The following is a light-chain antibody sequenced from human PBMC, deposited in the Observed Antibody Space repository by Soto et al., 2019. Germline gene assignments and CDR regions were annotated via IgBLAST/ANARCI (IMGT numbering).Light chain of an antibody. J-gene: IGKJ3*01. CDR3: QQYETYSGT. V-gene: IGKV1-5*03. Sequence: DIQMTQSPSSRSASVGDRVTITCRASQIINTWLAWYQQKPGKAPKLLIYRASNLVNGVTSRFSGSGSGTEFTLTISSLQPDDFSIYYCQQYETYSGTFGPGTKVDL. CDR2: RAS. CDR1: QIINTW.